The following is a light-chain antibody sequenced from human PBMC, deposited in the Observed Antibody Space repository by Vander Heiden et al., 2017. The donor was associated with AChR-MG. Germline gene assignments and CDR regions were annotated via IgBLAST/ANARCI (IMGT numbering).Light chain of an antibody. Sequence: DIQMTQSPSSLSASVRDRVTITCRASRGISTWLAWYQQKPEQAPKSLIYNASSLQSGVPSRFSGSGSGTHFTLTISSLRPEDFATYYRQQYDSYPITFGQGTRLEMK. V-gene: IGKV1D-16*01. CDR1: RGISTW. J-gene: IGKJ5*01. CDR2: NAS. CDR3: QQYDSYPIT.